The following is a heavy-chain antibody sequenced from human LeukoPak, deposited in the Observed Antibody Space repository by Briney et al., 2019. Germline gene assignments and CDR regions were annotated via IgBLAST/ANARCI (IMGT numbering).Heavy chain of an antibody. Sequence: ASETLSLTCTVSGGSIYSNTYYWGWIRQPPGKGLEWIGNIYYNESTYYNPSLKSRVTISVDTSKNQSSLRLTFVTAADTAVYYCARVISDYYDTSGYYHGAFGIWGQGTMVTVSS. D-gene: IGHD3-22*01. CDR1: GGSIYSNTYY. J-gene: IGHJ3*02. CDR2: IYYNEST. V-gene: IGHV4-39*01. CDR3: ARVISDYYDTSGYYHGAFGI.